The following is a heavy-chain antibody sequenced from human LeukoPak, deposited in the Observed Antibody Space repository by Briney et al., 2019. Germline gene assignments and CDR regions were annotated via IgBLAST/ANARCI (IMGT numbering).Heavy chain of an antibody. CDR3: ARDGVVATTMSSPYYYYMDV. D-gene: IGHD5-12*01. V-gene: IGHV1-18*01. CDR2: ISAYNGNT. J-gene: IGHJ6*03. Sequence: ASVKVSCKASGYTFTSYGISWVRQAPGQGLEWMGWISAYNGNTNYAQKLQGRVTMTTDTSTSTAYMELRSLRSDDTAVYYCARDGVVATTMSSPYYYYMDVWGKGTTVTVSS. CDR1: GYTFTSYG.